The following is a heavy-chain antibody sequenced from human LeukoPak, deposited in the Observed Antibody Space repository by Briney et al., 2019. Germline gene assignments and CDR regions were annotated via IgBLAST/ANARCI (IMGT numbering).Heavy chain of an antibody. J-gene: IGHJ1*01. V-gene: IGHV3-74*01. CDR3: ATGNYYDSRGYYTFGH. CDR2: INGDGSTT. CDR1: GFTFSRYW. Sequence: GGSLRLSCAASGFTFSRYWMHWVRQAPGKGLVWVSRINGDGSTTSYADSVKGGFAISRDNAKNTLYRQMNSLRAEDTAVYYCATGNYYDSRGYYTFGHWGQGTLVTVSS. D-gene: IGHD3-22*01.